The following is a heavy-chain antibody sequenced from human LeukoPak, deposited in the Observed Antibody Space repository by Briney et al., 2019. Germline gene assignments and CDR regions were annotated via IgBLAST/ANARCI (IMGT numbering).Heavy chain of an antibody. J-gene: IGHJ1*01. V-gene: IGHV1-69*05. D-gene: IGHD6-19*01. CDR3: ACAYGSGWYEPVEYFQH. CDR1: GGTFSSYA. Sequence: ASVTVSCKASGGTFSSYAISWVRQAPGQGLEWMGGIIPIFGTANYAQKFQGRVTITTDESTSTAYMELSSLRSEDTAVYYCACAYGSGWYEPVEYFQHWGQGTLVTVSS. CDR2: IIPIFGTA.